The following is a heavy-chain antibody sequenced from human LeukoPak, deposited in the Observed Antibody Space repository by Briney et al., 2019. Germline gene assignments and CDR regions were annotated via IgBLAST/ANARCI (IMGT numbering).Heavy chain of an antibody. CDR1: GFTFISYA. J-gene: IGHJ4*02. Sequence: PGGSLRLSCAASGFTFISYAMSWVRQGPEKGLEWVSTISGGGDTTYYADSVRGRFTVSRDASKNTLFLQMNSLGAEDTAVYYCAKDAGEGSGWYYFDYWGQGTLVTVSS. CDR3: AKDAGEGSGWYYFDY. D-gene: IGHD6-13*01. CDR2: ISGGGDTT. V-gene: IGHV3-23*01.